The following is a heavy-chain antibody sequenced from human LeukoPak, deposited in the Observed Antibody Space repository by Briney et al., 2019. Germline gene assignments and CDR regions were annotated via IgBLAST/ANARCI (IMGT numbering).Heavy chain of an antibody. CDR2: MNPNSGNT. CDR1: GYTFTSYD. CDR3: ARQGSSIDSSTSWFTLHP. J-gene: IGHJ5*02. Sequence: ASVKVSCKASGYTFTSYDINWVRQATGQGLEWMGWMNPNSGNTGYAQKFQGRVTMTRNTSISTAYMELSSLRSEDTAVYYCARQGSSIDSSTSWFTLHPWGQGTLVTVSS. V-gene: IGHV1-8*01. D-gene: IGHD2-2*02.